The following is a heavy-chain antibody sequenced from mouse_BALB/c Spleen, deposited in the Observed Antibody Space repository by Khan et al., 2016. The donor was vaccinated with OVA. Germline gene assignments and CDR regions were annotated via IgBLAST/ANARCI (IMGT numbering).Heavy chain of an antibody. D-gene: IGHD2-10*02. J-gene: IGHJ3*01. CDR1: GYTFTSYW. V-gene: IGHV1-61*01. Sequence: VQLQQSGAELVRPGASVKLSCKASGYTFTSYWMNWVKQRPGQGLEWIGMIDPSDSRTHYNQMFKDKATLTVDKSSSTAYMHLTSLTSDDSAIYCCSRWGYGTSFAFWGQGTLVTVSA. CDR3: SRWGYGTSFAF. CDR2: IDPSDSRT.